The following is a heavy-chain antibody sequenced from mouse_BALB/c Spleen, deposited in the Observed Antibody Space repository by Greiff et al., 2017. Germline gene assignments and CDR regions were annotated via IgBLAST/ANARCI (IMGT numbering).Heavy chain of an antibody. CDR2: IWSGGST. D-gene: IGHD1-3*01. V-gene: IGHV2-2*02. CDR1: GFSLTSYG. Sequence: VQLQQSGPGLVQPSQSLSITCTVSGFSLTSYGVHWVRQSPGKGLEWLGVIWSGGSTDYNAAFISRLSISKDNSKSQVFFKMNSLQANDTAIYYCARTRGDSGAWFAYWGQGTLVTVSA. CDR3: ARTRGDSGAWFAY. J-gene: IGHJ3*01.